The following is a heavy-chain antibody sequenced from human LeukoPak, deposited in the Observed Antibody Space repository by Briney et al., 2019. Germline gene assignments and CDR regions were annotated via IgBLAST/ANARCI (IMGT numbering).Heavy chain of an antibody. D-gene: IGHD3-16*02. CDR2: INPNSGGT. Sequence: ASVKVSCKASGGTLNTHIFTWVRQAPGQGLEWMGWINPNSGGTNYAQKFQGRVTMTRDTSISTAYMELSRLRSDDTAVYYCARIIGDLHPWGQGTLVTVSS. CDR1: GGTLNTHI. CDR3: ARIIGDLHP. J-gene: IGHJ5*02. V-gene: IGHV1-2*02.